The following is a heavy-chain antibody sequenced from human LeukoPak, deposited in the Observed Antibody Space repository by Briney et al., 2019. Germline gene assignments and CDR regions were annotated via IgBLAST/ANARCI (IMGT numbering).Heavy chain of an antibody. CDR1: GGTFSSYA. CDR2: IIPIFGTA. V-gene: IGHV1-69*13. J-gene: IGHJ5*02. CDR3: AREGWDLQYNWFDP. D-gene: IGHD2-15*01. Sequence: SVKVSCKASGGTFSSYAISWVRRAPGQGLEWMGGIIPIFGTANYAQKFQGRVTITADESTSTAYMELSSLRSEDTAVYYCAREGWDLQYNWFDPWGQGTLVTVSS.